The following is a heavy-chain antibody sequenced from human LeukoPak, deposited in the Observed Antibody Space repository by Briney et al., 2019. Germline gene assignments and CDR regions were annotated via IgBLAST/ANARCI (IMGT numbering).Heavy chain of an antibody. CDR1: GGSISSYY. J-gene: IGHJ4*02. CDR2: IYYSGST. D-gene: IGHD5-12*01. CDR3: ARHGSGGYDWGEFDY. Sequence: SETLSLTCTVSGGSISSYYWSWIRQPPGKGLEWFGYIYYSGSTNYNPSLKSRVTISVDTSKNQFSLKLSSVTAADTAVYYCARHGSGGYDWGEFDYWGQGTLVTVSS. V-gene: IGHV4-59*08.